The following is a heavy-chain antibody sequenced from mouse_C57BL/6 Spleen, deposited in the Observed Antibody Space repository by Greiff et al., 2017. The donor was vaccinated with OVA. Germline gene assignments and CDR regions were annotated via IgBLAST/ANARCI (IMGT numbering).Heavy chain of an antibody. V-gene: IGHV6-3*01. J-gene: IGHJ4*01. D-gene: IGHD2-5*01. CDR2: IRLKSDNYAT. CDR3: TGNSNLYYYAMDY. CDR1: GFTFSNYW. Sequence: EVMLVESGGGLVQPGGSMKLSCVASGFTFSNYWMNWVRQSPEKGLEWVAQIRLKSDNYATHYAESVKGRFTISRDDSKSSVYLQMNNLRAEDTGIYYCTGNSNLYYYAMDYWGQGTSVTVSS.